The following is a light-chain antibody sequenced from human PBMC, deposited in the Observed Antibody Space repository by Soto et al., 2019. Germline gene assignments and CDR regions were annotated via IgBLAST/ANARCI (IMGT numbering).Light chain of an antibody. V-gene: IGKV3-15*01. CDR3: QQFNIWPRT. J-gene: IGKJ1*01. CDR1: QSVSSSY. Sequence: DIVLTQSPGPLSLSPGERATLSCKSSQSVSSSYLAWYQQKPGQAPRLLVYGASTRASGVPARFSASGSGTDFTLTISSLQSEDVAMYYCQQFNIWPRTFGQGTKVDIK. CDR2: GAS.